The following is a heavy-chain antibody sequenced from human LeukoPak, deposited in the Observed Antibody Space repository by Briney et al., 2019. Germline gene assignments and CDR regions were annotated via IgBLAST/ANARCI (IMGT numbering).Heavy chain of an antibody. CDR3: ARIPYLYSSSWYGAGRFDI. Sequence: KPSETLSLTCAVYGGSFSGYYWSWIRQPPGKGLEWIGEINHSGSTNYNPSLKSRVTISVDTSKNQFSLKLSSVTAADTAVYYCARIPYLYSSSWYGAGRFDIWGQGTMVTVSS. V-gene: IGHV4-34*01. D-gene: IGHD6-13*01. CDR2: INHSGST. CDR1: GGSFSGYY. J-gene: IGHJ3*02.